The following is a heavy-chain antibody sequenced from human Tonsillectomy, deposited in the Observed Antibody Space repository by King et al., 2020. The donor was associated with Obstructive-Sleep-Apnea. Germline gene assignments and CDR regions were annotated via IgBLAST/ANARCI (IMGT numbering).Heavy chain of an antibody. J-gene: IGHJ4*02. CDR3: AIWLSGYFDY. Sequence: VQLVESGAEVKKPGASVKVSCKASGYTFTDYYIHWVRQAPGQGLEWMGWINPNSGGTKSAQNYQGRVTMTRDTSICTAYMELSRLRSDDTAVYYCAIWLSGYFDYWGQGTLVTVSS. V-gene: IGHV1-2*02. CDR1: GYTFTDYY. CDR2: INPNSGGT. D-gene: IGHD5-18*01.